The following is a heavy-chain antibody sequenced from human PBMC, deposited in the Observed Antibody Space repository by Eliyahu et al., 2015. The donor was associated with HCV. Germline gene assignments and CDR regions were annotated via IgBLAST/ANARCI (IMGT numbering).Heavy chain of an antibody. J-gene: IGHJ4*02. D-gene: IGHD3-22*01. CDR2: LSGSGGNT. CDR3: AKGPDRSGYLRPYYDY. V-gene: IGHV3-23*04. Sequence: EVQLVESGGGLVQPGGSLRLSCAASGFTFSSYAMSWVRQAPGKGLEWVSALSGSGGNTYYAGSVKGRFTISRDNSKNTLFLQMNSLRAEDTAIYYCAKGPDRSGYLRPYYDYWGQGALVIVSS. CDR1: GFTFSSYA.